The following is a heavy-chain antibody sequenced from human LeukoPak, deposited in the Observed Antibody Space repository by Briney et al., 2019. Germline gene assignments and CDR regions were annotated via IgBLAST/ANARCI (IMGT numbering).Heavy chain of an antibody. CDR3: GSATGGGSYDY. V-gene: IGHV3-20*04. CDR2: INWNGVST. Sequence: PGGSLRLSCAASGFTFDDYGMSWVRQAPGKGLEWVSGINWNGVSTGYADSVKGRFTISRDNAKNSLYLSVDSLIAEDTAKYCCGSATGGGSYDYWGQGTLVTVSS. J-gene: IGHJ4*02. CDR1: GFTFDDYG. D-gene: IGHD1-26*01.